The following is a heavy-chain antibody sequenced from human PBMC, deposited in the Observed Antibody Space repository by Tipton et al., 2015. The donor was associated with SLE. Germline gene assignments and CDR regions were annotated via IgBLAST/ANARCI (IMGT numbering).Heavy chain of an antibody. J-gene: IGHJ4*02. V-gene: IGHV3-30*19. Sequence: SLRLSCAASGFTFRSYAMHWVRQAPGKGLEWVAVIWYDGSNKYYADSVKGRFTISRDNSKNTLHLQMNSLRTEDTAMYYCNAWLLPQFYFDFWGQGTLVTVSS. CDR1: GFTFRSYA. CDR2: IWYDGSNK. CDR3: NAWLLPQFYFDF. D-gene: IGHD3-22*01.